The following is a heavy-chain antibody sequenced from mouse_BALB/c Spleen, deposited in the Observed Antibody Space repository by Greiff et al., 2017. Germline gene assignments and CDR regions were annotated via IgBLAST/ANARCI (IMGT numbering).Heavy chain of an antibody. CDR3: TRDRAWFAY. CDR1: GFAFSSYD. V-gene: IGHV5-12-1*01. D-gene: IGHD3-1*01. J-gene: IGHJ3*01. Sequence: EVKVVESGGGLVKPGGSLKLSCAASGFAFSSYDMSWVRQTPEKRLEWVAYISSGGGSTYYPDTVKGRFTISRDNAKNTLYLQMSSLKSEDTAMYYCTRDRAWFAYWGQGTLVTVSA. CDR2: ISSGGGST.